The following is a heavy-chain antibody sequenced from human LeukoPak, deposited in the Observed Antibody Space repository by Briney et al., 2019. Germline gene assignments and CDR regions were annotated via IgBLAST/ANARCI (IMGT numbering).Heavy chain of an antibody. D-gene: IGHD4-17*01. Sequence: PSETLSLTCAVYGGSFSGYYWSWIRQPPGKGLEWIGEINHSGSTNYNPSLKSRVTISVDTSKNQFSLKLSSVTAADTAVYYCARHVYDGDYGYGMDVWGQGTTVTVSS. CDR1: GGSFSGYY. CDR2: INHSGST. J-gene: IGHJ6*02. CDR3: ARHVYDGDYGYGMDV. V-gene: IGHV4-34*01.